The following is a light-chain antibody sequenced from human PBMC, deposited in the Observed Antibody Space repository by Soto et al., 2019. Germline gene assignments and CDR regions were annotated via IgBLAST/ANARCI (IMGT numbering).Light chain of an antibody. Sequence: AIHMTQSPSSLSASVGYIFTITCRASQDIKNDVAWYQKKPGKAPKLLIYAASSLQSGVPSRLRGSGYGTDLTITVSSMQTEDFETYYCLQDYNYTYTFGQGTKVDI. CDR1: QDIKND. CDR3: LQDYNYTYT. V-gene: IGKV1-6*01. CDR2: AAS. J-gene: IGKJ2*01.